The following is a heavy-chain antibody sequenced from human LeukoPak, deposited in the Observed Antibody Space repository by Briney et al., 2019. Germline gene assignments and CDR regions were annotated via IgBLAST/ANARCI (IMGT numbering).Heavy chain of an antibody. CDR3: ANRKDYGNYHFEY. CDR1: GFTFSSYA. D-gene: IGHD4-17*01. CDR2: ISGSGGST. V-gene: IGHV3-23*01. Sequence: GGSLRLSCAASGFTFSSYAMSWVRQAPGKGLEWVPAISGSGGSTYYADSVKGRFTISRDNSKNTLYLQMNSLRAEDTAVYYCANRKDYGNYHFEYWGQGTLVTVSS. J-gene: IGHJ4*02.